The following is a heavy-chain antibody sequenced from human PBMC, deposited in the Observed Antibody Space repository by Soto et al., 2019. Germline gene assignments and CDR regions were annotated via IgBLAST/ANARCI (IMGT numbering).Heavy chain of an antibody. Sequence: VGSLRLSCAASGSSFSSSGMHWVRQTPGKGLEWVAFISSDGRNTYYADSVKGRFTISRDNFKNTLNLQMNSLRVDDTAVYYCAKDPRYCSTTPCYILVSAMDVWGQGTTVTVS. CDR2: ISSDGRNT. V-gene: IGHV3-30*18. J-gene: IGHJ6*02. CDR3: AKDPRYCSTTPCYILVSAMDV. CDR1: GSSFSSSG. D-gene: IGHD2-2*02.